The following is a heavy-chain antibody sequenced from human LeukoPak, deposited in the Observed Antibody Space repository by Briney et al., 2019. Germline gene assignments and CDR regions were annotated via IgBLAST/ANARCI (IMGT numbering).Heavy chain of an antibody. CDR1: GGSISSGSYY. CDR3: ARSYYYGSGDYGMDV. CDR2: IYTSGST. D-gene: IGHD3-10*01. J-gene: IGHJ6*02. V-gene: IGHV4-61*02. Sequence: PSETLSLTCTVSGGSISSGSYYWSWIRQPAGKGLEWIGRIYTSGSTSYNPSLKSRVTISVDTSKNQFSLKLSSVTAADTAVYYCARSYYYGSGDYGMDVWGQGTTVTVSS.